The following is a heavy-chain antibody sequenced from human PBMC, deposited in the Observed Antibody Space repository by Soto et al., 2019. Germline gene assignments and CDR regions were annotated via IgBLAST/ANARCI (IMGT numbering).Heavy chain of an antibody. J-gene: IGHJ5*02. CDR2: ISAYNGNT. V-gene: IGHV1-18*01. Sequence: ASVKVSCKASGYTFTSYGISWVRQAPGQGLEWMGWISAYNGNTNYAQKLQGRVTMTTDTSTSTAYMELRSLRSDDTAVYYCARGGYSGYDYVSWFDPWGQGTLVTVSS. CDR1: GYTFTSYG. CDR3: ARGGYSGYDYVSWFDP. D-gene: IGHD5-12*01.